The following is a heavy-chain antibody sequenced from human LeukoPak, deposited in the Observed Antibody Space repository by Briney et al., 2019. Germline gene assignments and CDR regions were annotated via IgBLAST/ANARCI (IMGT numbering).Heavy chain of an antibody. D-gene: IGHD3-22*01. CDR2: IYYSGST. Sequence: SETPSLTCTVSGGSISSYYWSWIRQPPGKGLEWIGYIYYSGSTNYNPSLKSRVTISVDTSKNQFSLKLSSVTAADTAVYYCARVLYYYDSSGYYPDAFDIWGQGTMVTVSS. V-gene: IGHV4-59*01. CDR3: ARVLYYYDSSGYYPDAFDI. J-gene: IGHJ3*02. CDR1: GGSISSYY.